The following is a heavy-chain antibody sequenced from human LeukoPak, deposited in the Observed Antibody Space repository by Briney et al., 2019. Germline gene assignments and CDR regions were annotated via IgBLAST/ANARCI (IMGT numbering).Heavy chain of an antibody. CDR2: ISAYNGNT. J-gene: IGHJ4*02. D-gene: IGHD3-10*01. Sequence: ASVKVSCKASGYTFTNYGISWVRQAPGQGLEWMGWISAYNGNTNYAQKLQGRVTMTTDTSTSTAYMELRSLRSDDTAVYYCARALRMVRDLTPSGYWGQGTLVTVSS. CDR3: ARALRMVRDLTPSGY. CDR1: GYTFTNYG. V-gene: IGHV1-18*01.